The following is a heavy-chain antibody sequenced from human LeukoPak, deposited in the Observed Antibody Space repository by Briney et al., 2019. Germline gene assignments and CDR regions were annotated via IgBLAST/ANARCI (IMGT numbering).Heavy chain of an antibody. V-gene: IGHV4-59*01. J-gene: IGHJ5*02. CDR3: ARGPPTGQFDP. CDR1: GGSISSYY. CDR2: IYYSGST. Sequence: SETLCPTRTVSGGSISSYYWTWIRQPPGKGLEWIGYIYYSGSTNYNPSLKSRVTISVDTSNNQFSLKLSSVTAADTAVYYCARGPPTGQFDPWGQGALLTVSS.